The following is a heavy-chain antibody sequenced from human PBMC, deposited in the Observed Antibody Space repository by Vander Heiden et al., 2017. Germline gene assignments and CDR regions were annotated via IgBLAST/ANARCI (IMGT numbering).Heavy chain of an antibody. CDR2: IFPGDSDT. Sequence: EVQVVQSGAEVKQTGEALKISCKGSGYRFTSYWIGWVRQMPGKGLEWMGLIFPGDSDTRYSPSFQGQVTISADKTITTAYLRWNSLKASDTAMYYCARRLNGSFDSWGQGTLVTVSS. V-gene: IGHV5-51*01. CDR1: GYRFTSYW. CDR3: ARRLNGSFDS. J-gene: IGHJ5*01. D-gene: IGHD1-1*01.